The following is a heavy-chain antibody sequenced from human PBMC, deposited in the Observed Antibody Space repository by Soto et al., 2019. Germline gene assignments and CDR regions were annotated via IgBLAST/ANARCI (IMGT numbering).Heavy chain of an antibody. V-gene: IGHV3-23*01. D-gene: IGHD2-8*01. J-gene: IGHJ4*02. Sequence: GGSLRLSCAASGFTFNNYAMSWVRQAPGKGLERVSAISGSGDSTYYADSVKGRFTISRDNSKNTLYLQMNSLRAEDTAVYYCAKDCTNGVCPNNYWGQGTLVTVSS. CDR3: AKDCTNGVCPNNY. CDR1: GFTFNNYA. CDR2: ISGSGDST.